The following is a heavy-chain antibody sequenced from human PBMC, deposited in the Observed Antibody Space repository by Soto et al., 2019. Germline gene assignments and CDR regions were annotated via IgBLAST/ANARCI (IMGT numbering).Heavy chain of an antibody. CDR3: ARSDYYVPFEY. V-gene: IGHV4-30-4*01. Sequence: QVQLQESGPGLVKPSQTLSLTCTVSGGSISSGDYKWSWIRHPPGKGLEWIGYIYYSGYNYNNPSLKSRVTMSVDTSKNLFSLKLSSVTAADTAVYYCARSDYYVPFEYWGQGTLVTVSS. CDR2: IYYSGYN. J-gene: IGHJ4*02. D-gene: IGHD3-22*01. CDR1: GGSISSGDYK.